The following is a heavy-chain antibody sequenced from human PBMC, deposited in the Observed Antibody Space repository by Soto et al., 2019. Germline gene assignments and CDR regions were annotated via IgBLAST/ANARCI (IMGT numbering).Heavy chain of an antibody. J-gene: IGHJ6*02. CDR1: GDSVSSNSAA. CDR3: ARDQGELPVYYYGMDV. D-gene: IGHD1-26*01. V-gene: IGHV6-1*01. CDR2: TYYRSKWYN. Sequence: QVQLQQSGPGLVKPSQTLSLTCAISGDSVSSNSAAWNWIRQSPSRGLEWLGRTYYRSKWYNDYPVTVKRRITNSPETARNQFTLKLNSGTPEDTAVYYCARDQGELPVYYYGMDVWGQGTTVTVSS.